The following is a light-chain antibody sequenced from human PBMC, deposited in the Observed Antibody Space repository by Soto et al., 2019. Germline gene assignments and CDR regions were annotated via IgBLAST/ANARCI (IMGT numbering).Light chain of an antibody. V-gene: IGKV3-15*01. J-gene: IGKJ5*01. CDR1: QSIGDY. Sequence: EVVMTQSPATLSVAPGERATLPCRASQSIGDYLAWYQHKPGQAPRLLIYGALTRATGIPARFAGSGSETDFTLTISSLQSEDFAIYYCQQYSSWVVTFGQGTRLEIK. CDR2: GAL. CDR3: QQYSSWVVT.